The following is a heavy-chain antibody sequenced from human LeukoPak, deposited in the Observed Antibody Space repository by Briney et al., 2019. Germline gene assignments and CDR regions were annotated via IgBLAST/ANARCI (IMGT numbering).Heavy chain of an antibody. V-gene: IGHV3-48*03. CDR3: ARVRSRIQLWSYTFDY. CDR2: ISGSGSSV. CDR1: GFTFNTYE. J-gene: IGHJ4*02. D-gene: IGHD5-18*01. Sequence: GGSLRLSCAASGFTFNTYEMNWVRQAPGEGLEWISYISGSGSSVRYADSVKGRFTISRDNAKNSLYLQMNSLRAEDTAVYYCARVRSRIQLWSYTFDYWGQGTLVTVSS.